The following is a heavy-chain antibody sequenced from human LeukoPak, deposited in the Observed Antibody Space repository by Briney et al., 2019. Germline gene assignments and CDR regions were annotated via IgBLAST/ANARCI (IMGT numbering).Heavy chain of an antibody. V-gene: IGHV1-69*04. D-gene: IGHD3-22*01. CDR2: IIPILGIA. Sequence: ASVKVSCKASGGTFSSYAISWVRQAPGQGLEWMGRIIPILGIANYAQKFQGRVTITADKSTSTAYMELSSLRSEDTAVYYCARGDPMYYYDSSGYRYFDYRGQGTLVTVSS. J-gene: IGHJ4*02. CDR1: GGTFSSYA. CDR3: ARGDPMYYYDSSGYRYFDY.